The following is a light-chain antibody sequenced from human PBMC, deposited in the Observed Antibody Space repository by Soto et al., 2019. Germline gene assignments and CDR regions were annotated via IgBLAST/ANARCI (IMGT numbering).Light chain of an antibody. V-gene: IGKV1-5*01. CDR2: DGS. Sequence: DIQMTQSPSTLSASVGDRVTITCRASQSISSWLAWYQQKPGKAPNLLIYDGSSLQSGVPSRFSGSGSGTEFTLTISSLQPDDFATYYCQQIYTIPLTFGGGTKVDIK. CDR3: QQIYTIPLT. J-gene: IGKJ4*01. CDR1: QSISSW.